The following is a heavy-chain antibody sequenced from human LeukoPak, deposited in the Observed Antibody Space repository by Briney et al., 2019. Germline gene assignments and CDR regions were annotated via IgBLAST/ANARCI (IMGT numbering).Heavy chain of an antibody. J-gene: IGHJ6*03. V-gene: IGHV3-53*01. CDR1: GFSVSSNY. D-gene: IGHD2-2*02. Sequence: GGSLRLSCAASGFSVSSNYMTWVRQAPGKGLEWVSVIYTDGNTYYADSVKGRFTISRDNARNTLYLQMNSLRAEDTAVYYCARGGYCSSTSCYTSPYYMDVWGKGTTVTVSS. CDR2: IYTDGNT. CDR3: ARGGYCSSTSCYTSPYYMDV.